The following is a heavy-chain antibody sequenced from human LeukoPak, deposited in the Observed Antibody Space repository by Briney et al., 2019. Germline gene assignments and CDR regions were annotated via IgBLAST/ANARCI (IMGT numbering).Heavy chain of an antibody. CDR1: GYSFTSYW. Sequence: GESLKISCKGSGYSFTSYWIGWARPMPGKGLEWMGIIYPGDSDTRYSPSFQGQVTISADKSISTAYLRWSSLKASDTAMYYCARHGKWLQFPFDYWGQGTLVTVSS. J-gene: IGHJ4*02. CDR2: IYPGDSDT. CDR3: ARHGKWLQFPFDY. D-gene: IGHD5-24*01. V-gene: IGHV5-51*01.